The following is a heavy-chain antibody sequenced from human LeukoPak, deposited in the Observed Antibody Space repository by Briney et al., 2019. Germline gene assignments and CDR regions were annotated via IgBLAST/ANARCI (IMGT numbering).Heavy chain of an antibody. CDR1: GFTFSTYA. Sequence: GGSLRLSCATSGFTFSTYAMSWVRQAPGKRLEWVSAISGGTDSTYYTDSVKGRFTISRDTAKNTLYLQMNSLRAEDTAVYYCVQQYSSIWSVGDSWGQGTLVTVSS. J-gene: IGHJ4*02. D-gene: IGHD6-13*01. CDR3: VQQYSSIWSVGDS. CDR2: ISGGTDST. V-gene: IGHV3-23*01.